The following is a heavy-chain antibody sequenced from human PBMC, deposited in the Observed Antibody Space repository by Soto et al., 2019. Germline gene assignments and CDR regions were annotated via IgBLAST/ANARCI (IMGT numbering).Heavy chain of an antibody. D-gene: IGHD2-2*01. Sequence: GASVKVSCKASGGNFSSYAISWVRQTPGQGLEWMGGITPIFGTANYAQKFQGRVTITADESTSTAYMELSSLRSEDTAVHYCARDNGGDNQYRYYGMDVWGQGTTVTVSS. J-gene: IGHJ6*02. V-gene: IGHV1-69*13. CDR1: GGNFSSYA. CDR2: ITPIFGTA. CDR3: ARDNGGDNQYRYYGMDV.